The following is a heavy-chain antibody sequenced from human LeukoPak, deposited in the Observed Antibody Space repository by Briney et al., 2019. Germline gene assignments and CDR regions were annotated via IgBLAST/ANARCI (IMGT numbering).Heavy chain of an antibody. CDR2: ISWNSGSI. CDR3: AEDVIRQLWFSGMDV. D-gene: IGHD5-18*01. CDR1: GFTFDDYA. Sequence: GGSLRLSCAASGFTFDDYAMHWVRHAPGKGLEWVSGISWNSGSIGYADSVKGRFTISRDNAKNSLYLQMNSLRAEDTALYYCAEDVIRQLWFSGMDVWGQGTTVTVSS. J-gene: IGHJ6*02. V-gene: IGHV3-9*01.